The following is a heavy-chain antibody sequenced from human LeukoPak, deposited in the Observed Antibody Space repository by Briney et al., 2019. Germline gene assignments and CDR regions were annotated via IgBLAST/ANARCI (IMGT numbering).Heavy chain of an antibody. J-gene: IGHJ6*02. CDR2: IIPIFGTA. CDR1: GGTFSSYA. Sequence: SVKVSCKASGGTFSSYAISWVRQAPGQGLEWMGGIIPIFGTANYAQKFQGRVTITADESTSTAYMELSSLRSEDTAVYYCARGITIVRGVSTGYYYYYYGMDVWGQGTTVTVSS. V-gene: IGHV1-69*13. CDR3: ARGITIVRGVSTGYYYYYYGMDV. D-gene: IGHD3-10*01.